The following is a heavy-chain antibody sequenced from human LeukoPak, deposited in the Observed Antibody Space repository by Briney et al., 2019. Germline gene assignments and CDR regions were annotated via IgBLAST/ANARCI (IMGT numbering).Heavy chain of an antibody. CDR3: ARDFPDYYDSSGYFDY. CDR1: GGSISSYY. J-gene: IGHJ4*02. Sequence: ASETLSLTCTVSGGSISSYYWSWIRQPPGKGLEWIGYIYYSGSTNYNPSLKSRVTISVDTSKNQFSLKLSSVTAADTAVYYCARDFPDYYDSSGYFDYWGQGTLVTVSS. D-gene: IGHD3-22*01. V-gene: IGHV4-59*12. CDR2: IYYSGST.